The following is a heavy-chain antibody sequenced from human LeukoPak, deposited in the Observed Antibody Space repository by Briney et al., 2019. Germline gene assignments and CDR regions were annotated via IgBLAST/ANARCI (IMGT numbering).Heavy chain of an antibody. Sequence: GGSLRLSCAASGFTFSSYGMHWVRQAPGKGLEWVGRIKSKTDGGTTDYAAPVKGRFTISRDDSKNTLYLQMNSLKTEDTAVYYCTTEGNYYDSSGYYYVDYWGQGTLVTVSS. V-gene: IGHV3-15*01. CDR2: IKSKTDGGTT. CDR1: GFTFSSYG. D-gene: IGHD3-22*01. J-gene: IGHJ4*02. CDR3: TTEGNYYDSSGYYYVDY.